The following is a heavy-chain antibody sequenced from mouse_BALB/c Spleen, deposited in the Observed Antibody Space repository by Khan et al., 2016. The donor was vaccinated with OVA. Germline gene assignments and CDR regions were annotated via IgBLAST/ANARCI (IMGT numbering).Heavy chain of an antibody. CDR2: IGSGGNYT. V-gene: IGHV5-9-3*01. Sequence: DVHLVESGGGLVKPGGSLRLSCAASGFTFSSYAMSWVRQTPEKRLEWVATIGSGGNYTYYPDSVKGRFTISRDNAKNTLYLQLSSLRSEDTAMYYCARPAITTVVATSYWFFDVWGAGTTVTVSS. D-gene: IGHD1-1*01. CDR3: ARPAITTVVATSYWFFDV. J-gene: IGHJ1*01. CDR1: GFTFSSYA.